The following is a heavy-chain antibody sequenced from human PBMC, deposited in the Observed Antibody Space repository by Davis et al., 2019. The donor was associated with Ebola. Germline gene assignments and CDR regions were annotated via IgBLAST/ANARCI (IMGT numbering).Heavy chain of an antibody. CDR2: IIPIFGTA. Sequence: SVKVSCKASGYTFTSYGISWVRQAPGQGLEWMGGIIPIFGTANYAQKFQGRVTITADKSTSTAYMELSSLRSEDTAVYYCARVPYYYYYGMDVWGQGTTVTVSS. J-gene: IGHJ6*02. CDR3: ARVPYYYYYGMDV. CDR1: GYTFTSYG. V-gene: IGHV1-69*06.